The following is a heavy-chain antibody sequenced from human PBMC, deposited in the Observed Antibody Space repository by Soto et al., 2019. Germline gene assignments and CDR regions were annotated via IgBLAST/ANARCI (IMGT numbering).Heavy chain of an antibody. V-gene: IGHV3-21*01. CDR3: ARERHRAVYYMDV. CDR2: ISSSSSYI. Sequence: PGGSLRLSCAASGFTFSSYSMNWVRQAPGKGLEWVSSISSSSSYIYYADSVKGRFTISRDNAKNSLYLQMNSLRAEDTAVYYCARERHRAVYYMDVRGKGTTVTVSS. CDR1: GFTFSSYS. J-gene: IGHJ6*03.